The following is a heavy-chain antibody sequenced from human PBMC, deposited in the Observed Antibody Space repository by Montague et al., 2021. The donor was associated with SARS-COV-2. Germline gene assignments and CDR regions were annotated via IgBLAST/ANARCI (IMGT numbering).Heavy chain of an antibody. CDR2: ISNRGGTT. Sequence: SLRLSCAASGFTFSSHEMNWVRQAPGKGLEWLSSISNRGGTTNYADFVRGRFTISRDFAKNSLYLQMNSLRAEDTAVYYCVREGSGWFFDYWGQGALVTVSS. CDR3: VREGSGWFFDY. D-gene: IGHD2-15*01. V-gene: IGHV3-48*03. CDR1: GFTFSSHE. J-gene: IGHJ4*02.